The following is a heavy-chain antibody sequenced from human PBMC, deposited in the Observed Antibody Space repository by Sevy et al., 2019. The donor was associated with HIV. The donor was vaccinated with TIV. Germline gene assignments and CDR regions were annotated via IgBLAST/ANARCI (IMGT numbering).Heavy chain of an antibody. CDR1: GFTFNIYS. V-gene: IGHV3-23*01. CDR3: AREGCTKPHDY. D-gene: IGHD2-8*01. J-gene: IGHJ4*02. CDR2: LSFGCGKI. Sequence: GGSLRLSCAASGFTFNIYSMSWVRQTPGKGLEWVATLSFGCGKINHADSVKGRFTMSRDDSKNSVYLQMNNLRLEDTAIYYCAREGCTKPHDYWGQGTLVTVSS.